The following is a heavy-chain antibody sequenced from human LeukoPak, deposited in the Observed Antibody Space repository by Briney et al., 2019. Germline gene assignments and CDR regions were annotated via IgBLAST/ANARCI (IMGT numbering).Heavy chain of an antibody. CDR3: ARGWVTVVAAT. Sequence: GGSLRLSCAASGFTFDDYGMSWVRQAPGKGLEWVSGINWNGGSTGYADSVKGRFTISRDNAKNSLYLQMSSLRAEDTALYYCARGWVTVVAATWGQGTLVTVSS. V-gene: IGHV3-20*04. CDR2: INWNGGST. D-gene: IGHD2-15*01. J-gene: IGHJ5*02. CDR1: GFTFDDYG.